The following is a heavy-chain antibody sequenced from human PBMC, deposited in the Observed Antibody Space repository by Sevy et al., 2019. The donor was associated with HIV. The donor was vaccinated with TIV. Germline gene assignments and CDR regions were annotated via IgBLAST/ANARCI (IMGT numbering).Heavy chain of an antibody. CDR2: IIPIFGTA. Sequence: GASVKVSCKASGGTFSSYAISWVRQAPGQGLEWMGGIIPIFGTANYAQKFQGRVTITADESTSTAYMELSSLRSEDTAVYYCARALAIRGYSYGYSSYYGMDVWGQGTTVTVSS. CDR1: GGTFSSYA. V-gene: IGHV1-69*13. J-gene: IGHJ6*02. CDR3: ARALAIRGYSYGYSSYYGMDV. D-gene: IGHD5-18*01.